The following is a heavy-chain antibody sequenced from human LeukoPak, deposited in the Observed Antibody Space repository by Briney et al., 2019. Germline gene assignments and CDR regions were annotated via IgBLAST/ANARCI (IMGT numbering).Heavy chain of an antibody. Sequence: ASVNVSCKASGYTFTGYYIHWVRQAPGQGLEWMGRINPNSGGTNYAQNVQGRVTMTRDTSISTAYMELSRLGSDDTAVYYCARAKAAAGTDSFDYWGQGTLVTFSS. D-gene: IGHD6-13*01. CDR1: GYTFTGYY. J-gene: IGHJ4*02. CDR3: ARAKAAAGTDSFDY. CDR2: INPNSGGT. V-gene: IGHV1-2*06.